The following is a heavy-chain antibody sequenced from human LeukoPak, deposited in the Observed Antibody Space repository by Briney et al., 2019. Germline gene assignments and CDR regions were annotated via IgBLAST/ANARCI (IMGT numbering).Heavy chain of an antibody. Sequence: GGSLRLSCAASGFTFSSYWMHWVRQAPGKGLVWVSRINSDGSSTSYADSVKGRFTISRDNAKNTLYLQMNSLRAEDTAVYYCARISAAKDAFDIWGQGTMVTVSS. J-gene: IGHJ3*02. V-gene: IGHV3-74*01. D-gene: IGHD3-16*02. CDR1: GFTFSSYW. CDR3: ARISAAKDAFDI. CDR2: INSDGSST.